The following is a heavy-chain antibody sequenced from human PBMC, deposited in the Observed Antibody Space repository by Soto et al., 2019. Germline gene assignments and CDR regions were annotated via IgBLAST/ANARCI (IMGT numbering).Heavy chain of an antibody. D-gene: IGHD3-3*01. Sequence: QVQLVQSGAEVKKPGASVKVSCKASGYTFSSYYAHWVRQAPGLGLEWMGIINPTAGATTYAQKFQGRVTMTRDTSTSTVYMELSSLRSEDTAVYYCARGGVESIYGMDVWGQGTTVTVSS. CDR3: ARGGVESIYGMDV. J-gene: IGHJ6*02. CDR2: INPTAGAT. CDR1: GYTFSSYY. V-gene: IGHV1-46*01.